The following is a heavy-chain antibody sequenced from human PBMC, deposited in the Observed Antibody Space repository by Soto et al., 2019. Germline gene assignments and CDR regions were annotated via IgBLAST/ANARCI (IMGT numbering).Heavy chain of an antibody. Sequence: QVQLVQSGAEVKKPGASVKVSCKASGYTFTSYGISWVRQAPGQGLEWMGWISAYNGNTNYAQKLQGRVTMTTDTSTSTAYKELRNLRSDDTAVYYCARGHPYSSSWNYYYYYGMDVWGQGTTVTVSS. CDR3: ARGHPYSSSWNYYYYYGMDV. CDR2: ISAYNGNT. J-gene: IGHJ6*02. D-gene: IGHD6-13*01. V-gene: IGHV1-18*01. CDR1: GYTFTSYG.